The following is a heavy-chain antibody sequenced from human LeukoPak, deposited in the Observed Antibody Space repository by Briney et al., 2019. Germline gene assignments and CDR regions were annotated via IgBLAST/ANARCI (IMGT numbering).Heavy chain of an antibody. CDR2: TGSSRSYS. CDR1: GFTFSSYS. D-gene: IGHD3-10*01. J-gene: IGHJ5*02. CDR3: ARGNDWFDP. Sequence: PGGSLRLSCVASGFTFSSYSMNWVRQAPGKGLEWVSCTGSSRSYSFYGDPVKGRFTISRGDAKNSLYLQMNSLRVEDTAVYYCARGNDWFDPWGQGTLVTVSS. V-gene: IGHV3-21*06.